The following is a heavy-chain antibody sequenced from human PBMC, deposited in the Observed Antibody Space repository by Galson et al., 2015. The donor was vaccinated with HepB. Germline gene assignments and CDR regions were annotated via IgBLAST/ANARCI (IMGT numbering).Heavy chain of an antibody. CDR1: GYTFTSYD. CDR3: ARLLLVDAPMVEIDY. CDR2: MNGNSGNT. J-gene: IGHJ4*02. V-gene: IGHV1-8*02. Sequence: SVKVSCKASGYTFTSYDIHWVRQATGQGLEWMGGMNGNSGNTDYAQTFQGRVTMTMNTSISKAYMQLSSLRSEDTAVYYCARLLLVDAPMVEIDYWGQGTLVTVSS. D-gene: IGHD5-18*01.